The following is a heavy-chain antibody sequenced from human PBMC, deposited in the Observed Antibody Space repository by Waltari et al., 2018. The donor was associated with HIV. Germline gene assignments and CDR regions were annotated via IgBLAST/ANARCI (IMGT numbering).Heavy chain of an antibody. D-gene: IGHD6-13*01. J-gene: IGHJ6*02. CDR2: IYSGGST. CDR1: GFTVSSNY. V-gene: IGHV3-53*01. CDR3: ARDTAAGTWDYYYYGMDV. Sequence: EVQLVESGGGLIQPGGSLRLSCAASGFTVSSNYMSWVRQAPGKGLEWVSVIYSGGSTYYADSLKGRFTISRDNSKNPLYLQMNSLRAEDTAVYYCARDTAAGTWDYYYYGMDVWGQGTTVTVSS.